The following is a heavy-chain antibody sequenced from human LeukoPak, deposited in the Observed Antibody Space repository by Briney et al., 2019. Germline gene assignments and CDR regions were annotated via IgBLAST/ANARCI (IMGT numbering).Heavy chain of an antibody. CDR2: ISGSGGST. V-gene: IGHV3-23*01. CDR1: GFTFSSYA. D-gene: IGHD6-19*01. Sequence: GGSLRLSCAASGFTFSSYAMSWVRQAPGKGLEWVSAISGSGGSTYYADSVKGRFTISRDNSKNTLYLQMNSLRAEDTAVYYCARSDYIAVAVPFDYWGQGTLVTVSS. CDR3: ARSDYIAVAVPFDY. J-gene: IGHJ4*02.